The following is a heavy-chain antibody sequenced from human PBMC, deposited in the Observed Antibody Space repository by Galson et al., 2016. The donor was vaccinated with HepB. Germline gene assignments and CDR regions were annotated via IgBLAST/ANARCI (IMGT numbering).Heavy chain of an antibody. CDR2: VSGSGDST. V-gene: IGHV3-23*01. D-gene: IGHD6-19*01. Sequence: SLRLSCAASRFIFRFPFRNYAMSWVRQAPGKGLEWVSVVSGSGDSTDYEDSVKGRFIVSRDNSRNTVYLQMNSLRAEDTAVYYCAKEGVRLTSGWQFYYWGQGTLVTVSS. J-gene: IGHJ4*02. CDR1: RFIFRFPFRNYA. CDR3: AKEGVRLTSGWQFYY.